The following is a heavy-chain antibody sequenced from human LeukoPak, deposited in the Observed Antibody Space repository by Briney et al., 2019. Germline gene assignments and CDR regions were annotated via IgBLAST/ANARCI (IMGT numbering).Heavy chain of an antibody. CDR1: GFTFSNYE. D-gene: IGHD2-15*01. CDR2: ISSSGSTI. CDR3: AREGYCSGGSCALFDS. J-gene: IGHJ4*02. Sequence: SLRLSCAASGFTFSNYEMNWVRQAPGKGLEWVSYISSSGSTIYYADSVKGRFTISRDNARNSLYLQMNSLRAEDTAVYYCAREGYCSGGSCALFDSWGQGTLVTVSS. V-gene: IGHV3-48*03.